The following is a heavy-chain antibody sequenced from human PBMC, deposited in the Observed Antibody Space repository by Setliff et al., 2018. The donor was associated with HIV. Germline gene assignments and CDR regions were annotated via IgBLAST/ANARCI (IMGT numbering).Heavy chain of an antibody. D-gene: IGHD3-22*01. J-gene: IGHJ4*02. CDR3: ARVRLYNSALDY. V-gene: IGHV3-66*02. CDR1: GFTVSGYY. Sequence: SLRLSCAASGFTVSGYYMAWVRQAPGKGLEWVSTIYSDGSTYHADSVNGRFTLSRDTSKNTLSLQMNTLRPEDTAVYFCARVRLYNSALDYWGQGTLVTVSS. CDR2: IYSDGST.